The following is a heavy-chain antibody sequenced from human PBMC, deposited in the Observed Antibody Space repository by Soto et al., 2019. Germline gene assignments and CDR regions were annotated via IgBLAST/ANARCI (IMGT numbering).Heavy chain of an antibody. V-gene: IGHV4-34*01. J-gene: IGHJ4*02. CDR3: ARGRAYYDSSGYPPKKYYFDY. Sequence: PSETLSLTCAVYGGSFSGYYWSWIRQPPGKGLGWIGEINHSGSTNYNPSLKSRVTISVDTSKNQFSLKLSSVTAADTAVYYCARGRAYYDSSGYPPKKYYFDYWGQGTLVTVSS. CDR2: INHSGST. CDR1: GGSFSGYY. D-gene: IGHD3-22*01.